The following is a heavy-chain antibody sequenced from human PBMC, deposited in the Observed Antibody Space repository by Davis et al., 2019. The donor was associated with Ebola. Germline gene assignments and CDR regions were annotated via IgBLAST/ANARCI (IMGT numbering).Heavy chain of an antibody. CDR3: ARQEALYGSIDN. D-gene: IGHD6-13*01. CDR2: IYPRDSDI. Sequence: GESLKISCTGSGYSFNTYWIAWVRQMPGKGLEWMGIIYPRDSDIRYRPSFEGQVTISVDRSISTAYLQWSSLKASDSAMYYCARQEALYGSIDNWGQGTLVTVSS. CDR1: GYSFNTYW. J-gene: IGHJ4*02. V-gene: IGHV5-51*01.